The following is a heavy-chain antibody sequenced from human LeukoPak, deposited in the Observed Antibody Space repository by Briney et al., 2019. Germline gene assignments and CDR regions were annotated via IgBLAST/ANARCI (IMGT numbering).Heavy chain of an antibody. CDR1: AFTFNNYA. J-gene: IGHJ4*02. Sequence: PGGSLGLSCAASAFTFNNYAMNWVRQAPGKGLEWVSAISGSDGSTYYADSVKGRFTISRDDSQNTLYLQMNSLSAEDTAVYYCAKVETSGGANCYALDYWGQGTLVTVSS. CDR2: ISGSDGST. CDR3: AKVETSGGANCYALDY. D-gene: IGHD2-2*01. V-gene: IGHV3-23*01.